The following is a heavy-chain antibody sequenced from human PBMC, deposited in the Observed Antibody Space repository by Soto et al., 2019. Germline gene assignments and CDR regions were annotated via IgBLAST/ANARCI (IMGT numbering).Heavy chain of an antibody. V-gene: IGHV4-59*01. J-gene: IGHJ5*02. Sequence: QVQLQESGPGLVKPSETLSLTCTVSGGSISSYYWSWIRQPPGKGLEWIGYIYYSGSTNYSPSLKSRVTISVDTSKNQFSLKLSSVTAADTAVYYCARGSDFWSGYSHGWFDPWGQGTLVTVSS. D-gene: IGHD3-3*01. CDR2: IYYSGST. CDR1: GGSISSYY. CDR3: ARGSDFWSGYSHGWFDP.